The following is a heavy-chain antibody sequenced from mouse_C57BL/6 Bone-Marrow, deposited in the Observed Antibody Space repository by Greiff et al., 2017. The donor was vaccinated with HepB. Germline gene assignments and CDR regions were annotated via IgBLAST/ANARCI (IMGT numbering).Heavy chain of an antibody. CDR2: IYPRSGNT. CDR1: GYTFTSYG. V-gene: IGHV1-81*01. Sequence: VKLQESGAELARPGASVKLSCKASGYTFTSYGISWVKQRTGQGLEWIGEIYPRSGNTYYNEKFKGKATLTADKSSSTAYMELRSLTSEDSAVYFCARDGYYGSSYWYFDVWGTGTTVTVSS. D-gene: IGHD1-1*01. CDR3: ARDGYYGSSYWYFDV. J-gene: IGHJ1*03.